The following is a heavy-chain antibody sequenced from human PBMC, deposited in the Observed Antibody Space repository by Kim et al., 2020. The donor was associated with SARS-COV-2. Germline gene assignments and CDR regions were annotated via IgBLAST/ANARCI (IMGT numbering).Heavy chain of an antibody. CDR3: AIDPGQYYDILTGYYPPCYSDGMDV. Sequence: GGSLRLSCAASGFTFSSYGMHWVRQAPGKGLEWVAVIWYDGSNKYYADSVKGRFTISRDNSKNTLYLQMNSLRAEDTAVYYCAIDPGQYYDILTGYYPPCYSDGMDVWGQGTTVTVSS. J-gene: IGHJ6*02. CDR2: IWYDGSNK. CDR1: GFTFSSYG. D-gene: IGHD3-9*01. V-gene: IGHV3-33*01.